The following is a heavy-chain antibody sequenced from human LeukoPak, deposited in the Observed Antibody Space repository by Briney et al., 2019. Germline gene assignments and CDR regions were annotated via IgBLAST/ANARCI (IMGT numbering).Heavy chain of an antibody. Sequence: GESLKISCKGSGYRFTSYWIGWVRQMPGKGLEWMGIIYPGDSDTRYSPSFQGQVTISADKSISTAYLQWSSLKASDTAMYYCARHPNSWYYDILTPDYWGQGTLVTVSS. CDR1: GYRFTSYW. J-gene: IGHJ4*02. CDR3: ARHPNSWYYDILTPDY. V-gene: IGHV5-51*01. CDR2: IYPGDSDT. D-gene: IGHD3-9*01.